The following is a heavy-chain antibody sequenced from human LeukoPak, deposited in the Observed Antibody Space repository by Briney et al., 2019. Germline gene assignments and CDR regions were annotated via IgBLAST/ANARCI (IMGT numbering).Heavy chain of an antibody. J-gene: IGHJ2*01. CDR1: GFTFSSYE. CDR2: ISSSGSTI. Sequence: GGSLRLSCAASGFTFSSYEMNWVRQAPGKGLEWVSYISSSGSTIYYADSVKGRFTISRDNAKNSLYLQMNSLRAEDTAVYYCAKGRLYFCCYFHQLYLLGRCTLVTVSS. V-gene: IGHV3-48*03. CDR3: AKGRLYFCCYFHQLYL. D-gene: IGHD3-3*01.